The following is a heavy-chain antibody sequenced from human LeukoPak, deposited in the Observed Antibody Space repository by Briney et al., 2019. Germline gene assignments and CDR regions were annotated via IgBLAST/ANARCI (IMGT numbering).Heavy chain of an antibody. J-gene: IGHJ6*02. CDR2: IGTAGDT. CDR1: GFTFSSYD. Sequence: AGSLRLSSAASGFTFSSYDMHWVPQATGKGLEWVSAIGTAGDTYYPGSVKGRFTISRENAKNSLYLQMNSLRAGDTAVYYCARDGGYYYGMDVWGQGTTVTVSS. CDR3: ARDGGYYYGMDV. V-gene: IGHV3-13*01.